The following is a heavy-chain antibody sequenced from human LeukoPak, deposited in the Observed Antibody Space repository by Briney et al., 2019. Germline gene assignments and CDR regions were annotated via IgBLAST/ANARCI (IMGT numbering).Heavy chain of an antibody. J-gene: IGHJ5*02. CDR3: ARDKWGYFDWLWFDP. CDR1: GYTFTSYG. Sequence: ASVKVSCKASGYTFTSYGISWVRQAPGQGLEWMGWISAYNGNTNYAQKLQGRVTMTTDTSTSTAYMELRSLRSDDTAVYYCARDKWGYFDWLWFDPWGQGTLVTVSS. CDR2: ISAYNGNT. D-gene: IGHD3-9*01. V-gene: IGHV1-18*01.